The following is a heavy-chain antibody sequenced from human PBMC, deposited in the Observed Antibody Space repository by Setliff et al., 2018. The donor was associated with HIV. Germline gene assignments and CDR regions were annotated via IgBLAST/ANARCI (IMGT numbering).Heavy chain of an antibody. V-gene: IGHV4-34*12. CDR2: IVDSGST. Sequence: SETLSLTCTLYGGSLTNYYWTWIRQSPEKGLEWIGEIVDSGSTNYSPSLKSRVTISLDTSKKQFSLRLSSVTAADTGVYYCARHRDPPGSSWIYYYYYMDLWGEGTTVTVSS. J-gene: IGHJ6*03. D-gene: IGHD6-13*01. CDR1: GGSLTNYY. CDR3: ARHRDPPGSSWIYYYYYMDL.